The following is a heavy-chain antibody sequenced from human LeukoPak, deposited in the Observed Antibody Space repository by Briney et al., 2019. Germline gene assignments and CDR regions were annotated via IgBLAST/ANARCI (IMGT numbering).Heavy chain of an antibody. D-gene: IGHD6-19*01. Sequence: SETLSLTCAVYGGSFSGYYWSWIRKPPGKGLEWIGEINHSGSTNYNPSLKSRVTISVDTSKNQFSLKLSSVTAADTAVYYCARSGYSSGWYNYWGQGTLVTVSS. CDR3: ARSGYSSGWYNY. CDR2: INHSGST. J-gene: IGHJ4*02. V-gene: IGHV4-34*01. CDR1: GGSFSGYY.